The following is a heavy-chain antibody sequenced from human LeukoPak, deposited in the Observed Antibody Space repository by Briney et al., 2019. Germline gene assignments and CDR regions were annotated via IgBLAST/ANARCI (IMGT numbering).Heavy chain of an antibody. Sequence: TSETLSLTCTVSGDSISSSSSYWGWIRQPPGEGLEWIGSIYYSGSTYYNTSLKSRVTISVDTSRNQFSLRLNSVTAADTAVYYCTREVRSAWASFDPWGQGTLVIVSS. CDR1: GDSISSSSSY. CDR3: TREVRSAWASFDP. CDR2: IYYSGST. V-gene: IGHV4-39*02. J-gene: IGHJ5*02. D-gene: IGHD1-26*01.